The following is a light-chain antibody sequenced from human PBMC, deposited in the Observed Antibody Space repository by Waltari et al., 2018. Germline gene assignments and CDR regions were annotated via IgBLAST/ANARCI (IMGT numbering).Light chain of an antibody. J-gene: IGLJ2*01. V-gene: IGLV2-14*01. Sequence: QSALTQPASVSGSPGQSIPISCTGTSSEVGGYNHFSWYQQDPGKVPKHIIYDVSERPSGVSDRFSGSKSGNTASLTISGVQAEDETDYYCSSYTNRNTLIFGGGTKLTV. CDR1: SSEVGGYNH. CDR3: SSYTNRNTLI. CDR2: DVS.